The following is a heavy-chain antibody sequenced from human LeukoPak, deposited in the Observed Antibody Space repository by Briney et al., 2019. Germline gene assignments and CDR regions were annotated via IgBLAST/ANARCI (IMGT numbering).Heavy chain of an antibody. CDR3: ARVGGSGWPRGKFDY. J-gene: IGHJ4*02. Sequence: KPSETLSLTCIVSGGSIRSSSYYWGWIRQPPGKGLEWIGIIYYSGSTYHNPSLKSRVTISLDTSKNQFSLKLSSVTAADTAVYYCARVGGSGWPRGKFDYWGQGTLVTVSS. D-gene: IGHD6-19*01. V-gene: IGHV4-39*07. CDR1: GGSIRSSSYY. CDR2: IYYSGST.